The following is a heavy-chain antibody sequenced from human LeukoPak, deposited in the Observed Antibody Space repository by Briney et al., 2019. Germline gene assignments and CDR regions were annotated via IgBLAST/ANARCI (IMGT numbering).Heavy chain of an antibody. D-gene: IGHD4-17*01. Sequence: GGSLRLSCAASGFTFSSYGLHWVRQAPGKGLAGVAVISYDGSNKYYADSVKGRFTISRDNSKNTLYLQMNSLRAEDTAVYYCAKDTAMTTVPAAIDYWGEGTLVTVSS. J-gene: IGHJ4*02. V-gene: IGHV3-30*18. CDR3: AKDTAMTTVPAAIDY. CDR1: GFTFSSYG. CDR2: ISYDGSNK.